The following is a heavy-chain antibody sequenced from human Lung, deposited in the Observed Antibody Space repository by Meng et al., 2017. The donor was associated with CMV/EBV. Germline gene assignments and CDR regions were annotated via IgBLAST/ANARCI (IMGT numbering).Heavy chain of an antibody. CDR3: AKGRGTAGYDFALDS. Sequence: GESLKISCAASGFTFNKYAMTWVRQAPGKGLEWVSIISAIIGNIYYADSVKGRFTISRDNSMNTLYLQMHSMRAEDTAIYFCAKGRGTAGYDFALDSWGRGTXVTVAS. J-gene: IGHJ4*02. V-gene: IGHV3-23*01. CDR2: ISAIIGNI. D-gene: IGHD5-12*01. CDR1: GFTFNKYA.